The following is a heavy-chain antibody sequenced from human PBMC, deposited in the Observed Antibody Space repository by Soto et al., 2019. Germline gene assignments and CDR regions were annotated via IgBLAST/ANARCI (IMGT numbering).Heavy chain of an antibody. CDR2: ISSNGGST. CDR1: GFTFSSYA. Sequence: GGSLRLSCSASGFTFSSYAMHWVRQAPGKGLEYVSAISSNGGSTYYADSVKGRFTISRDNSKNTLYLQMSSLRAEDTAVYYCVKEGGIAYCGGDCYSRVHYYYGMDVWGQGTTVTVSS. J-gene: IGHJ6*02. V-gene: IGHV3-64D*08. D-gene: IGHD2-21*02. CDR3: VKEGGIAYCGGDCYSRVHYYYGMDV.